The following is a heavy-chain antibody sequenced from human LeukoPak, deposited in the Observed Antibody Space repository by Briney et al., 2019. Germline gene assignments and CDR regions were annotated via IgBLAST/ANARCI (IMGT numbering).Heavy chain of an antibody. CDR2: IYYSGST. J-gene: IGHJ5*02. CDR3: ARQSSGYYYGWFDP. V-gene: IGHV4-59*08. CDR1: SGSISSYY. Sequence: SETLSLTCTVSSGSISSYYWSWIRQPPGKGLEWIGYIYYSGSTNYNPSLKSRVTISVDTSKNQFSLKLSSVTAADTAVYYCARQSSGYYYGWFDPWGQGTLVTVSS. D-gene: IGHD3-22*01.